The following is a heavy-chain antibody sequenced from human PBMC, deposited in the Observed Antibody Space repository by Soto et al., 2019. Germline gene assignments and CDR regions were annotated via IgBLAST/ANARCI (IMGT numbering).Heavy chain of an antibody. J-gene: IGHJ6*02. Sequence: PSETLSLTCAVYGGSFRGYYWSWIRRPPGKGLEWIGEINHSGSTNYNPSLKSRVTISVDTSKNQFSLKLSSVTAADTAVYYCARGRVVWSGYYTSYYYGMDVWGQGTTVTVSS. V-gene: IGHV4-34*01. CDR3: ARGRVVWSGYYTSYYYGMDV. D-gene: IGHD3-3*01. CDR2: INHSGST. CDR1: GGSFRGYY.